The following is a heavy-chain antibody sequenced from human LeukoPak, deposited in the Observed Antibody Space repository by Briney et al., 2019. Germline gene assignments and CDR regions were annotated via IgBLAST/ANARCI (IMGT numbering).Heavy chain of an antibody. CDR3: ARRLTQYDCFDP. V-gene: IGHV6-1*01. D-gene: IGHD2-2*01. CDR2: TYYRSTWYN. J-gene: IGHJ5*02. CDR1: GDSVSSNSVT. Sequence: SQTLSLTCAISGDSVSSNSVTWNWISEYPSRDLEWLGRTYYRSTWYNDYAVSVRGRITVNPDTSKNQFSLHLNSVTAEDTAVYYCARRLTQYDCFDPWGQGILVTVSS.